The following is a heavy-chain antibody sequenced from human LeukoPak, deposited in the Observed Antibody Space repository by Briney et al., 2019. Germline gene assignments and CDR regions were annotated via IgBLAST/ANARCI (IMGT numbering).Heavy chain of an antibody. D-gene: IGHD5-12*01. Sequence: HPGGSPRLSCAASGFTFNNYAIHGVRQPPAKGLERVAFFRYDGNHEYYADSVKGRFTFSRDNSKNTLLLQMNSLRTEDTAVYYCASRPTGFDWGPFDYWGQGTLVTVSS. CDR1: GFTFNNYA. V-gene: IGHV3-30*02. CDR2: FRYDGNHE. J-gene: IGHJ4*02. CDR3: ASRPTGFDWGPFDY.